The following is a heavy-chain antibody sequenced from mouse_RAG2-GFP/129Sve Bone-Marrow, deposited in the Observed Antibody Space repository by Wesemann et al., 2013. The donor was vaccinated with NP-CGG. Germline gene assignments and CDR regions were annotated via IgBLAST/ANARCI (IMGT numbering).Heavy chain of an antibody. V-gene: IGHV1S137*01. CDR2: ISTYYGDA. J-gene: IGHJ1*01. D-gene: IGHD1-1*01. CDR3: ASNGSSYWYFDV. CDR1: GYTFTDYA. Sequence: QVQLQQSGAELVRPGVSVKISCKGSGYTFTDYAMHWVKQSHAKSLEWIGVISTYYGDASYNQKFKGKATMTVDKSSSTAYMELARLTSEDSAIYYCASNGSSYWYFDVWGAGTTVTVSS.